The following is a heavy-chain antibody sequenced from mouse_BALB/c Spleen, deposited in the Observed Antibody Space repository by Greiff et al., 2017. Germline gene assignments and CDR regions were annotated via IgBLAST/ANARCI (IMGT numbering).Heavy chain of an antibody. CDR3: ARSGNAYAMDY. CDR2: IYPGDGDT. D-gene: IGHD2-1*01. CDR1: GYAFSSSW. J-gene: IGHJ4*01. V-gene: IGHV1-82*01. Sequence: VQLQESGPELVKPGASVKISCKASGYAFSSSWMNWVKQRPGQGLEWIGRIYPGDGDTNYNGKFKGKATLTADKSSSTAYMQLSSLTSVDSAVYFCARSGNAYAMDYGGQGTSVTVSS.